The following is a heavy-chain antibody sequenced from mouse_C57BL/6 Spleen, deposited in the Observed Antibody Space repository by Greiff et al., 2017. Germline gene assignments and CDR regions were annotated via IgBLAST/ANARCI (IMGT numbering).Heavy chain of an antibody. CDR3: ARDQDSPAWFAY. CDR2: ISDGGSYT. CDR1: GFTFSSYA. D-gene: IGHD3-2*02. V-gene: IGHV5-4*01. J-gene: IGHJ3*01. Sequence: DVKLQESGGGLVKPGGSLKLSCAASGFTFSSYAMSWVRQTPEKRLEWVATISDGGSYTYYPDNVKGRFTISRDNAKNNLYLQMSRLKSEDTAMYYCARDQDSPAWFAYWGQGTLVTVSA.